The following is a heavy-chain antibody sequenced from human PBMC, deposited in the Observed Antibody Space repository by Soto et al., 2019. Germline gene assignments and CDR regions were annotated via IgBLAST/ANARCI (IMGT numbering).Heavy chain of an antibody. CDR1: GFTFKHNA. CDR3: VREGIAESGPNYYDF. D-gene: IGHD6-13*01. Sequence: QVQLVESGGGVVHPGRSLTIFCTASGFTFKHNAMHWIRQAPAKGLEWVADISYDGSTKNYADSVKGRFTISRDNSKNTLSLHMSALKGEDTATYYCVREGIAESGPNYYDFWGQGTLVAVSS. J-gene: IGHJ4*02. V-gene: IGHV3-30-3*01. CDR2: ISYDGSTK.